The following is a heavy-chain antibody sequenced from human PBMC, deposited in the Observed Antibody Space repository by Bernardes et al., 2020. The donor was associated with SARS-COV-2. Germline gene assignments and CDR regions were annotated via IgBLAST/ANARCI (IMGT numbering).Heavy chain of an antibody. Sequence: VWSLILSCAASGFTFNNVWMSWVRQAPGKGLEWIGRIKSKAGGATTDYAAPVKGRFSISRDDSKSTVDLQTNSLKTEDTAVYFCATGGWGGTWFDSWGQGTLVTVSS. D-gene: IGHD1-26*01. CDR3: ATGGWGGTWFDS. J-gene: IGHJ5*01. CDR1: GFTFNNVW. V-gene: IGHV3-15*01. CDR2: IKSKAGGATT.